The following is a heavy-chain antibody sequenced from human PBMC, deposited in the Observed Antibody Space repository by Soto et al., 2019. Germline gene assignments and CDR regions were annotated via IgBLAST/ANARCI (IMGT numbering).Heavy chain of an antibody. V-gene: IGHV1-69*01. CDR2: IIPIFGTA. CDR3: ARDHYDFWSGSPRYGMDV. D-gene: IGHD3-3*01. Sequence: QVQLVQSGAEVKKPGSSVKVSCKASGGTFSSYAISWVRQAPGQGLEWMGGIIPIFGTANYAQKFQGRVTITADESTSTAYMELSSLRSEDKAVYYCARDHYDFWSGSPRYGMDVWGQGTTVTVSS. J-gene: IGHJ6*02. CDR1: GGTFSSYA.